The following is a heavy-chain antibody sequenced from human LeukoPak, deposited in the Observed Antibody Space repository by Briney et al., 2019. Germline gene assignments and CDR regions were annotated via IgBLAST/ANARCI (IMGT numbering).Heavy chain of an antibody. CDR3: ARVGVDYSGNIIKYYFDY. Sequence: PSETLSLTCTVSGGSVSSYYWSWIRQPPGKGLEWIGYIYYSGSTNYNPSLKSRVIISVDTSKNQFSLKMSPVIAADTAVYYCARVGVDYSGNIIKYYFDYWGQGTLVTVSS. CDR1: GGSVSSYY. CDR2: IYYSGST. J-gene: IGHJ4*02. D-gene: IGHD4-23*01. V-gene: IGHV4-59*02.